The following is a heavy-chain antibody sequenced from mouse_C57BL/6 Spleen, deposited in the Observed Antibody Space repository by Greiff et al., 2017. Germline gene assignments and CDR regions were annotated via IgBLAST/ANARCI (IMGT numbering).Heavy chain of an antibody. V-gene: IGHV5-12*01. CDR3: ARPFNYYGSSLWFAY. CDR2: ISNGGGST. D-gene: IGHD1-1*01. Sequence: EVMLVESGGGLVQPGGSLKLSCAASGFTFSDYYMYWVRQTPEKRLEWVAYISNGGGSTYYPDTVKGRFTISRDNAKNTLYLQMSRLKSEDTAMYYCARPFNYYGSSLWFAYWGQGTLVTVSA. CDR1: GFTFSDYY. J-gene: IGHJ3*01.